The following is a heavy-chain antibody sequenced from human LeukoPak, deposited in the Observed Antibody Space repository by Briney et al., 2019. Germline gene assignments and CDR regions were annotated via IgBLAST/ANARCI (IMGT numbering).Heavy chain of an antibody. CDR1: GGSISSGGYS. J-gene: IGHJ4*02. CDR3: ARHDAGIAARPFDN. V-gene: IGHV4-30-2*01. D-gene: IGHD6-6*01. Sequence: PSETLSLTCAVSGGSISSGGYSWSWIRQPPGKGLEWIGYIYHSGSTYYNPSLKSRVTISVDRSKNQFSLKLSSVTAADTAVYYCARHDAGIAARPFDNWGQGTLVTVSS. CDR2: IYHSGST.